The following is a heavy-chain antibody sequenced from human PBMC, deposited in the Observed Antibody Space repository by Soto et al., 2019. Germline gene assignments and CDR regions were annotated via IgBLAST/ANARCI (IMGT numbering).Heavy chain of an antibody. D-gene: IGHD3-9*01. Sequence: ASVKVSCKVSGYTLTELSMHWVRQAPGKGLEWMGGFDPEDGETIYAQKFQGRVTMTEDTSTDTAYMELSSLRSEDTAVYYCATQLRYFSTRTPIFHYWGQGTLVTVSS. CDR2: FDPEDGET. J-gene: IGHJ4*02. CDR1: GYTLTELS. V-gene: IGHV1-24*01. CDR3: ATQLRYFSTRTPIFHY.